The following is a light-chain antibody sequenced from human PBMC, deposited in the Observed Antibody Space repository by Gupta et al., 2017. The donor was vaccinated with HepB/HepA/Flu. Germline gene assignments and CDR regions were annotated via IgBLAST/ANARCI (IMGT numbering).Light chain of an antibody. CDR1: QGISSY. CDR2: AAS. CDR3: QQLNSSPFT. Sequence: DIQLTQSPSFLSASVGDRVTITCRASQGISSYLAWYQQKPGKAPKLLIYAASTVQSGVPSRFSGSGSGTEFTLTISSLQPEDFATYYCQQLNSSPFTFGHGTKVDIK. V-gene: IGKV1-9*01. J-gene: IGKJ3*01.